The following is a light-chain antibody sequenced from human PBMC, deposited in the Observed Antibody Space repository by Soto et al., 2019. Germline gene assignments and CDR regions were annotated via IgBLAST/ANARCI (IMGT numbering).Light chain of an antibody. Sequence: IQMTQSPSSVSASVGDRFTITFRASQDISSYLAWYQQKPGKAPKLLIYAASTLQSGVPSRFSGSGSGTNFTLTISCLQSEDFATYYCQQYYSYSLTFGGGTKLE. CDR1: QDISSY. V-gene: IGKV1-8*01. CDR2: AAS. CDR3: QQYYSYSLT. J-gene: IGKJ4*01.